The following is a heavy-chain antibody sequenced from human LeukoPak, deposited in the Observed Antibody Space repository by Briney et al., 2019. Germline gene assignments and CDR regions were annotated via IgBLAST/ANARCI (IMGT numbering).Heavy chain of an antibody. J-gene: IGHJ4*02. CDR3: VRGGPPTVTRFDY. V-gene: IGHV4-30-4*02. D-gene: IGHD4-17*01. Sequence: SETLSLTCTVSGGSINNGGYYWSWIRQHPGKGLEWIGYIYYSGSSYYNPSLKSRVTISVDTSKNQFSLKLTSMTAADTAVYYCVRGGPPTVTRFDYWGQGTLVTVSS. CDR1: GGSINNGGYY. CDR2: IYYSGSS.